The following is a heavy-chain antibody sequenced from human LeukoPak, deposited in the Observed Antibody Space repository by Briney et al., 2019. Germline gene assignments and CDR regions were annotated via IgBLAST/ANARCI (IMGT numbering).Heavy chain of an antibody. CDR1: GGSISSSSYY. CDR3: ARTYSSGWYGGNWFDP. D-gene: IGHD6-19*01. J-gene: IGHJ5*02. V-gene: IGHV4-39*01. CDR2: IYYSGST. Sequence: SETLSLTCTVSGGSISSSSYYWGWIRQPPGKGLERIGSIYYSGSTYYNPSLKSRVTISVDTSKNQFSLKLSSVTAADTAVYYCARTYSSGWYGGNWFDPWGQGTLVTVSS.